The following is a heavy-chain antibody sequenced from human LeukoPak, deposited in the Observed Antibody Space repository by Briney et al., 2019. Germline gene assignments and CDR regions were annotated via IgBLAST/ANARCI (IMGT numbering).Heavy chain of an antibody. CDR1: GFTFSSYW. CDR3: ARGGGLDV. V-gene: IGHV3-7*03. CDR2: INHNGNVN. Sequence: GSLRLSCAASGFTFSSYWMNWARQAPGKGLEWVASINHNGNVNYYVDSVKGRFTISRDNAKNSLYLQMSNLRAEDTAVYFCARGGGLDVWGQGATVTVSS. D-gene: IGHD3-16*01. J-gene: IGHJ6*02.